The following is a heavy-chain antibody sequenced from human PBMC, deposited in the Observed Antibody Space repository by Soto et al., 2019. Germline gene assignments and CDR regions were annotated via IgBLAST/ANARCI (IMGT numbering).Heavy chain of an antibody. D-gene: IGHD3-22*01. CDR2: INPSGGST. J-gene: IGHJ6*02. V-gene: IGHV1-46*01. CDR1: GYTFTSYY. CDR3: ARALRITMIVVARGPYYYGMDV. Sequence: VASVKVSCKASGYTFTSYYMHWVRQAPGQGLEWMGIINPSGGSTSYAQKFQGRVTMTRDTSTSTVYMELSSLRSEDTAVYYCARALRITMIVVARGPYYYGMDVWGQGTTVTVSS.